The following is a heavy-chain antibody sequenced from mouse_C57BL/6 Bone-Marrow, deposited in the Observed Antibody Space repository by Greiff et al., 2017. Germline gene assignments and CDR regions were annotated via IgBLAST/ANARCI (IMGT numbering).Heavy chain of an antibody. Sequence: EVMLVESGGGLVQPGGSLKLSCAASGFTFSDYGLAWVRQAPRKGPEWVAFISNLAYSIYYADTVTGRFTISRENAKNTLYLEMSSLRSEDTAMDYCARSYYYGSSPAWFAYWGQGTLVTVSA. V-gene: IGHV5-15*01. J-gene: IGHJ3*01. CDR3: ARSYYYGSSPAWFAY. D-gene: IGHD1-1*01. CDR2: ISNLAYSI. CDR1: GFTFSDYG.